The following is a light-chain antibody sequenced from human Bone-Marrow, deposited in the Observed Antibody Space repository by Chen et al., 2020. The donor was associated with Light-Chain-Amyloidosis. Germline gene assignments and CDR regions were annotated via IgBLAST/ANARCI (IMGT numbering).Light chain of an antibody. Sequence: SYVLTQPSSVSVAPGQTATLACGGNNIGSTSVHWYQQTPGQAPLLVVYDDSARPSGIPERLSGSNSANTATLTISRVEAGDEADYYCQVWDRSGDRPVFGGGTKLTVL. V-gene: IGLV3-21*02. CDR3: QVWDRSGDRPV. J-gene: IGLJ3*02. CDR2: DDS. CDR1: NIGSTS.